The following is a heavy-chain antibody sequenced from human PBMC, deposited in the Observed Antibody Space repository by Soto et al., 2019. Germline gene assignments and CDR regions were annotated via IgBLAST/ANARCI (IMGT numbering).Heavy chain of an antibody. J-gene: IGHJ6*02. CDR2: ISAYNGNT. Sequence: ASVKVSCKASGYTFTSYGISWVRQAPGQGLEWMGWISAYNGNTNYAQKLQGRVTMTTDTSTSTAYMELRSLRSDDTAVYYCAREGIAVAGTRGYYYGMDVWGQGTTVTVSS. V-gene: IGHV1-18*01. CDR1: GYTFTSYG. D-gene: IGHD6-19*01. CDR3: AREGIAVAGTRGYYYGMDV.